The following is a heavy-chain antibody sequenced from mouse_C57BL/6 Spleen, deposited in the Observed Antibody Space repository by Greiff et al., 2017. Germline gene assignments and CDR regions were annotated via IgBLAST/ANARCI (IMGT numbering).Heavy chain of an antibody. CDR3: ARFSVFDAMDY. CDR1: GYSITSGYY. V-gene: IGHV3-6*01. Sequence: DVQLQESGPGLVKPSQSLSLTCSVTGYSITSGYYWNWIRQFPGNKLEWMGYISYDGSNNYNPSLKNRISITRDTSKNQFFLKLNSVTTEDTATYYCARFSVFDAMDYGGQGTSVTVSS. J-gene: IGHJ4*01. CDR2: ISYDGSN.